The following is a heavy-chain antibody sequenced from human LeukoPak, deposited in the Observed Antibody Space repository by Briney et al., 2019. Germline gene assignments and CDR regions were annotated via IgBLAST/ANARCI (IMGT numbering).Heavy chain of an antibody. J-gene: IGHJ4*02. CDR3: ARHGDYTFSY. V-gene: IGHV3-7*01. Sequence: PGGSLRLSCAASGFTFSSYWRGWVRQAPGKGLEWVANINQDGSEKYYVDSVKGRFTISRDNAKNSLYLQMSSLRPEDTAVYYCARHGDYTFSYWGQGTLVTVSS. CDR2: INQDGSEK. D-gene: IGHD4-17*01. CDR1: GFTFSSYW.